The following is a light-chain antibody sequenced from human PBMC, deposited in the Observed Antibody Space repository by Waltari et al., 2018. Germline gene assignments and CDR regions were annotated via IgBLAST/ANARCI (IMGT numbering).Light chain of an antibody. J-gene: IGLJ3*02. Sequence: QSVLTQPPSASGTPGQRVTISCSGSSSTIGSNYVYWYQHLPGTAPKLLIYRNDQRPAWVPDRFSGSNSGTSASLAISELRSEDEADYYCVAWDDSLSATVFGGGTKLTVL. CDR3: VAWDDSLSATV. CDR1: SSTIGSNY. CDR2: RND. V-gene: IGLV1-47*01.